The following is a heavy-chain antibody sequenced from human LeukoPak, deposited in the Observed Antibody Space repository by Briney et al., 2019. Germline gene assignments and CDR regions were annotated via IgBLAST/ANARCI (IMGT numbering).Heavy chain of an antibody. V-gene: IGHV1-2*04. CDR3: ARGEGYGGIYGMDV. D-gene: IGHD4-23*01. J-gene: IGHJ6*02. CDR1: GYTFTGYY. CDR2: INPNSGGT. Sequence: ASVKVSCKASGYTFTGYYMHWARQAPGQGLEWMGWINPNSGGTNYAQKFQGWVTMTRDTSISTAYMELSRLRSGDTAVYYCARGEGYGGIYGMDVWGQGTTVTVSS.